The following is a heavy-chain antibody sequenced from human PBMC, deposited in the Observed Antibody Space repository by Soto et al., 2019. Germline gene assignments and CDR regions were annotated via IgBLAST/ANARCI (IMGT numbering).Heavy chain of an antibody. Sequence: QVQLVESGGVVVQPGRSLRLSCAASGFTFNRYGMHWVRQAPGKGLEWVAVIWYDGSSEYYADSVKGRFTISRDNSKNTLFLQMNSLRAEDTAVYYCARGVDYFDYWGQGTLVTVSS. V-gene: IGHV3-33*01. CDR2: IWYDGSSE. J-gene: IGHJ4*02. CDR3: ARGVDYFDY. CDR1: GFTFNRYG.